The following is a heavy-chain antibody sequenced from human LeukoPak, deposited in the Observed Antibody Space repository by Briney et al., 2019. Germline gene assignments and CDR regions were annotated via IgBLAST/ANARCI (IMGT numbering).Heavy chain of an antibody. CDR1: GGSISSYY. V-gene: IGHV4-38-2*02. CDR2: IRHDGHT. Sequence: RTSETLSLTCTVSGGSISSYYWGWIRQPPGKGLEWIASIRHDGHTYYNPSLKSQVTISIDMSRNQFSLKLNSLTAADTAVYYCARQVATKGEWAFDVWGQGTMVTVSS. J-gene: IGHJ3*01. D-gene: IGHD5-12*01. CDR3: ARQVATKGEWAFDV.